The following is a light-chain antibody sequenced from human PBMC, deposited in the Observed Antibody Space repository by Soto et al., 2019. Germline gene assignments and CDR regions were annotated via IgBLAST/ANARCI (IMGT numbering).Light chain of an antibody. CDR1: HSVSVN. CDR2: GAS. V-gene: IGKV3-15*01. CDR3: QKYNNWPPA. J-gene: IGKJ1*01. Sequence: ERVLTQSPGTLSLSPVETVTLYFMASHSVSVNYLTWYQPKPGQAPRLLIYGASTRATGIPARFSGSGSGTEFTLSISSLRSEDFAIYYCQKYNNWPPACGQGTKGDIK.